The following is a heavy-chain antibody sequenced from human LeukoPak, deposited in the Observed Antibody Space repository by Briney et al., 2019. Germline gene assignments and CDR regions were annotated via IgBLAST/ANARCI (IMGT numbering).Heavy chain of an antibody. J-gene: IGHJ5*02. CDR3: ARGKGDDYGDYGGTNWFDP. V-gene: IGHV4-59*01. D-gene: IGHD4-17*01. CDR2: IYYSGST. Sequence: SETLSLTCTGSGGSLSDYYWTWVRQPPGKGLEWIGYIYYSGSTNYNPSLKSRVTISVDTSKNQFSLKLSSVTAADTAVYYCARGKGDDYGDYGGTNWFDPWGQGTLVTVSS. CDR1: GGSLSDYY.